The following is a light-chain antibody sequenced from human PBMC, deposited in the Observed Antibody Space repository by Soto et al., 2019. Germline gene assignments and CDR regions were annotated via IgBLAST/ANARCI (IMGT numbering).Light chain of an antibody. V-gene: IGKV1-5*01. CDR2: EAS. CDR1: QSIAIW. CDR3: QQYDHH. J-gene: IGKJ2*01. Sequence: DIQMTQSPSTLSASVGDRVTITCRASQSIAIWLAWYQQKPGKAPKLLSYEASSLESGVPSRFSGSGSGTEFALTISSLQPDDFATYYCQQYDHHFGQGTKLEIK.